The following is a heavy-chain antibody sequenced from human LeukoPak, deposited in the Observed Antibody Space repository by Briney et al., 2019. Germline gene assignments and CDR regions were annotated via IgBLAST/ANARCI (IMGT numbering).Heavy chain of an antibody. CDR2: IYYSGGT. Sequence: SETLSLTCTVSGGYISSYYWSWIRQPPGQGLEWIGSIYYSGGTNYNPPLKSRVTISVDTSKNQFSLKLSSVTAADTAVYYCAKYSDNWFDPWGQGTLVTVSS. J-gene: IGHJ5*02. V-gene: IGHV4-59*01. CDR3: AKYSDNWFDP. CDR1: GGYISSYY. D-gene: IGHD5-12*01.